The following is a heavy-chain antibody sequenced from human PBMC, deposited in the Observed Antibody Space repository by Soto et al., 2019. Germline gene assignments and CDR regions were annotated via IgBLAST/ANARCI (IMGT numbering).Heavy chain of an antibody. D-gene: IGHD6-6*01. CDR1: GESISSGGYY. CDR3: ARASSSSSAADY. V-gene: IGHV4-31*03. CDR2: IYHSESA. J-gene: IGHJ4*02. Sequence: QVQLQESGPGLVKASQTLSLICSVSGESISSGGYYWSWIRHHPGKGLEWIGYIYHSESAYYNPSLKSRVTISMDTSKNHFAMKLSSVTAADTAVYYCARASSSSSAADYWGQGTLITVSS.